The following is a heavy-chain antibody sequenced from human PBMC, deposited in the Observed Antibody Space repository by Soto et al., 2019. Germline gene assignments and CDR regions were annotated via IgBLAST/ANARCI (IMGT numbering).Heavy chain of an antibody. J-gene: IGHJ6*03. CDR2: IKSKTDGGTT. CDR1: GFTFSNAW. CDR3: PTEARFTIFGVVNHQWCIEV. Sequence: WGSLRLSCAASGFTFSNAWMSWVRQDPGKGLEWVGRIKSKTDGGTTDYAAPVKGRFTISRDDSKNTLYLQMNSLKTEDTAVYYCPTEARFTIFGVVNHQWCIEVWGKGNRVTVSS. D-gene: IGHD3-3*01. V-gene: IGHV3-15*01.